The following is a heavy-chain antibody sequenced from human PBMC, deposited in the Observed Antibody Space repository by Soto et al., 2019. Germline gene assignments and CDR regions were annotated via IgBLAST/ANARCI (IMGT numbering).Heavy chain of an antibody. CDR1: GGSISSYY. Sequence: PSETLSLTCTVSGGSISSYYWSWIRQPPGKGLEWIGYIYYSGSTNYNPSLKSRVTISVDKSKNQFSLKLSSVTAADTAVYYCARSIAAAAPYKWFDPWGQGTLVTVS. CDR2: IYYSGST. J-gene: IGHJ5*02. D-gene: IGHD6-13*01. V-gene: IGHV4-59*01. CDR3: ARSIAAAAPYKWFDP.